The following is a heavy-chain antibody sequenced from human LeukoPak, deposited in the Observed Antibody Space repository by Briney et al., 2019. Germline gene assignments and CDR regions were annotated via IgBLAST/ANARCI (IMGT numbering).Heavy chain of an antibody. V-gene: IGHV4-59*01. J-gene: IGHJ4*02. CDR3: ARGNPTRTYYYGSGSWTLLYYFDY. CDR2: IYYSGST. CDR1: GGSISIYY. Sequence: SETLSLTCTVSGGSISIYYWSWIRQPPGKGLEWIGYIYYSGSTNYNPSLKSRVTISVDTSKNQFSLKLSSVTAADTAVYYCARGNPTRTYYYGSGSWTLLYYFDYWGQGTLVTVSS. D-gene: IGHD3-10*01.